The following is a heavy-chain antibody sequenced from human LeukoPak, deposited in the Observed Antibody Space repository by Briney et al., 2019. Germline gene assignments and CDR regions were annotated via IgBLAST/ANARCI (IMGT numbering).Heavy chain of an antibody. CDR1: GGSISTTSYY. CDR3: ARRPYSGNDYFDS. J-gene: IGHJ4*02. D-gene: IGHD5-12*01. V-gene: IGHV4-39*01. CDR2: IFYTGAT. Sequence: PSETLSLTCTVSGGSISTTSYYWGWIRQPPGKGLEWIGSIFYTGATYYSPSLKSRVTISVDTSRNQFSLRLTSVIAADTAEYYCARRPYSGNDYFDSWGQGTLVTVYS.